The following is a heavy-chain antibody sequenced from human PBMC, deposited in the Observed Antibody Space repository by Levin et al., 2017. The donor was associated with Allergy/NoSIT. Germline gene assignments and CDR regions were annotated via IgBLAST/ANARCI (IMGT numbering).Heavy chain of an antibody. CDR1: DVSMSSYY. D-gene: IGHD3-22*01. Sequence: SETLSLTCTVSDVSMSSYYWNWIRQPAGKGLEWIGRIYTSGSTNYNPSLKSRVTMSVDMSKNQFSLKLSSVTAADTAVYYCARYDSADDYAFDVWGQGTMVTVSS. J-gene: IGHJ3*01. CDR2: IYTSGST. CDR3: ARYDSADDYAFDV. V-gene: IGHV4-4*07.